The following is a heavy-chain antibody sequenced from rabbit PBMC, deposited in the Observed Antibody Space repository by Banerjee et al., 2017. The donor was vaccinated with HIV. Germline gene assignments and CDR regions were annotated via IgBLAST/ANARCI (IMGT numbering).Heavy chain of an antibody. D-gene: IGHD4-2*01. CDR3: ARELGAGVDL. Sequence: QSLEESGGDLVKPGASLTLTCTASGFSFSSSYYMCWVRQAPGKGLEWIACIYTGSSVTTWYASWAKGRFTISKTSSTTVTLQMTSLTAADTATYFCARELGAGVDLWGPGTLVTVS. V-gene: IGHV1S40*01. CDR1: GFSFSSSYY. J-gene: IGHJ4*01. CDR2: IYTGSSVTT.